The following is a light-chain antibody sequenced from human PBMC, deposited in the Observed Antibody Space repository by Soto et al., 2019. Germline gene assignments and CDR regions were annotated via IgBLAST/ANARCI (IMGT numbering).Light chain of an antibody. Sequence: QSVLTQPPSASGSPGQSVTISCTGTSSDVGGYNYVSWYQQHPGKAPKLIIYEVYKRPSGVPDRFSGSNAGNTAALTVSGLQAEDEADYYCSSYVGTNSYVFGTGPKVTVL. CDR2: EVY. J-gene: IGLJ1*01. V-gene: IGLV2-8*01. CDR1: SSDVGGYNY. CDR3: SSYVGTNSYV.